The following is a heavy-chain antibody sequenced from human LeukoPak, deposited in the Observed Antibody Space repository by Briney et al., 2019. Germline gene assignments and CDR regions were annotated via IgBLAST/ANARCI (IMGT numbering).Heavy chain of an antibody. CDR2: ISSNGGST. CDR3: VGYSSSPLDY. V-gene: IGHV3-64D*06. CDR1: GFTFSSYA. J-gene: IGHJ4*02. D-gene: IGHD6-13*01. Sequence: GGALRLSCSASGFTFSSYAMHWVRQAPGKGLEYVSAISSNGGSTYYADSVKGRFTISRDNSTTTLYLQMSSLRAEDTAVYYCVGYSSSPLDYWGQGTLVTVSS.